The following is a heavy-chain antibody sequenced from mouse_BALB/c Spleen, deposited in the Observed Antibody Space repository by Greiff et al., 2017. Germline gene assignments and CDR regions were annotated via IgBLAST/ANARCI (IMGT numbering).Heavy chain of an antibody. CDR3: ARREVRRGYAMDY. CDR2: IWSGGST. D-gene: IGHD2-14*01. V-gene: IGHV2-2*02. CDR1: GFSLTSYG. Sequence: QVQLKESGPGLVQPSQSLSITCTVSGFSLTSYGVHWVRQSPGKGLEWLGVIWSGGSTDYNAAFISRLSISKDNSKSQVFFKMNSLQANDTAIYYCARREVRRGYAMDYWGQGTSVTVSS. J-gene: IGHJ4*01.